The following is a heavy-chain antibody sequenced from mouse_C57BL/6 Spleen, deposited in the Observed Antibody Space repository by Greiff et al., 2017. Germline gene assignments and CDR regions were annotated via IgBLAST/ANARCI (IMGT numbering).Heavy chain of an antibody. D-gene: IGHD3-2*02. CDR2: IYPGSGNT. CDR3: ARDSAGPGAMDY. CDR1: GYSFTSYY. Sequence: VHLVESGPELVKPGASVKISCKASGYSFTSYYIHWVKQRPGQGLEWIGWIYPGSGNTKYTEKFKGKATLTADTSSSTAYMQLSSLTSEDSAVYYCARDSAGPGAMDYWGQGTSVTVSS. V-gene: IGHV1-66*01. J-gene: IGHJ4*01.